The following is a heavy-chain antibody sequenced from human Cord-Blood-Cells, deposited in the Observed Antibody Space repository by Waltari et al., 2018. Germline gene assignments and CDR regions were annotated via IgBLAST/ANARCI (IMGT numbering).Heavy chain of an antibody. V-gene: IGHV4-39*07. J-gene: IGHJ5*02. CDR3: ARHGSPMVRGVPNWFDP. D-gene: IGHD3-10*01. Sequence: QLQLQESGPGLVKPSETLSLTCTVSGGSISSSSYYWGWIRQPPGKGLEWIGSIYYSGSTYYNPSRKSRVTISVDTSKNQFSLKLSSVTAADTAVYYCARHGSPMVRGVPNWFDPWGQGTLVTVSS. CDR1: GGSISSSSYY. CDR2: IYYSGST.